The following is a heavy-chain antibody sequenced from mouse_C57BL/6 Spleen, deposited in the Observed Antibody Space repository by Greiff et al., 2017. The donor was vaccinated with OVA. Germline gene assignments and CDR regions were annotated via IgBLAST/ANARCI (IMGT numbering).Heavy chain of an antibody. Sequence: QVQLQQPGAELVKPGASVKLSCKASGYTFTSYWMQWVKQRPGQGLEWIGEIDPSDSYTNYNQKFKGKATLTVDTSSSTAYMQLSSLTSEDSAVYYCARSYGSSFFDYWGQGTTRTVSS. D-gene: IGHD1-1*01. CDR3: ARSYGSSFFDY. J-gene: IGHJ2*01. CDR1: GYTFTSYW. V-gene: IGHV1-50*01. CDR2: IDPSDSYT.